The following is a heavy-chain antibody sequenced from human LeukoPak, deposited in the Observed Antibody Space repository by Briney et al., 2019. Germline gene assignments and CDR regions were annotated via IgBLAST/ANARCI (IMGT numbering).Heavy chain of an antibody. D-gene: IGHD4-23*01. J-gene: IGHJ4*02. Sequence: GSLRLSCAASGFTFSSYAMSWVRQAPGKGLEWVSAISGSGGSTYYADSVKGRFTISRDNSKNTLYPQMNSLRAEDTAVYYCALFTVVMPSYWGQGTLVTVSS. V-gene: IGHV3-23*01. CDR3: ALFTVVMPSY. CDR1: GFTFSSYA. CDR2: ISGSGGST.